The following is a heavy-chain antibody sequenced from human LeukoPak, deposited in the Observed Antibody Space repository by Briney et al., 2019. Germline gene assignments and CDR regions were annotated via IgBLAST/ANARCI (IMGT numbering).Heavy chain of an antibody. CDR1: GFTFSSYA. J-gene: IGHJ4*02. CDR2: ISYDGSNK. V-gene: IGHV3-30*04. D-gene: IGHD1-26*01. CDR3: ARAFSGSYYFDY. Sequence: GGSLRLSCAASGFTFSSYAMHWVRQAPGKGLEWVAVISYDGSNKYYADSVKGRFTISRDNSKNTLYLQMNSLRAEDTAVYYCARAFSGSYYFDYWGKETLVTVSS.